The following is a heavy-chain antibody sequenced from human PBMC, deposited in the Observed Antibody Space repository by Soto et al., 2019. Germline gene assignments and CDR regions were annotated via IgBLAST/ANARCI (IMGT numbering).Heavy chain of an antibody. V-gene: IGHV1-69*13. Sequence: SVKVSCKASGGTFSSYAISWVRQAPGQGLEWMGGIIPIFGTANYAQKFQGRVTITADETTSTAYMELSSLRSEDTAVYYCATEIPGIAAAGTYYHYGMDVWG. D-gene: IGHD6-13*01. CDR2: IIPIFGTA. CDR1: GGTFSSYA. J-gene: IGHJ6*02. CDR3: ATEIPGIAAAGTYYHYGMDV.